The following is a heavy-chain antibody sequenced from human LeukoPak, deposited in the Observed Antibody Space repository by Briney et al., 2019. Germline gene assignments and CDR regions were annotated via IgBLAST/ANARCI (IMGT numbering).Heavy chain of an antibody. D-gene: IGHD5-18*01. V-gene: IGHV4-61*01. J-gene: IGHJ4*02. CDR2: IYYSGST. Sequence: KPSETLSLTCAVSGYSISSGYYWGWIRQPPGKGLEWIGYIYYSGSTNYNPSLKSRVTISVDTSKNQFSLKLSSVTAADTAVYYCAREGGYSYFDYWGQGTLVTVSS. CDR1: GYSISSGYY. CDR3: AREGGYSYFDY.